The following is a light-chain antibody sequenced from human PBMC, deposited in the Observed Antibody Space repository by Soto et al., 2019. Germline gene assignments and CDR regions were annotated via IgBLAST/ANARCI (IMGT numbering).Light chain of an antibody. J-gene: IGKJ1*01. CDR2: DAS. CDR1: QSVSSY. CDR3: QQRSNWPPWT. V-gene: IGKV3-11*01. Sequence: EIVLTQSPGTLSLSPGERATLSCRASQSVSSYLAWYQQKPGQAPRLLIYDASNRATGIPARFSGSGSGTDFTLTISSLEPEDFAVYYCQQRSNWPPWTFGQGTKVHI.